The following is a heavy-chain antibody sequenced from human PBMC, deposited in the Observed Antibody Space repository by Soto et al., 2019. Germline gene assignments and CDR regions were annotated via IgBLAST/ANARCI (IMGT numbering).Heavy chain of an antibody. J-gene: IGHJ6*02. D-gene: IGHD3-16*01. CDR3: ASGRITFWTDYYYYGMDV. V-gene: IGHV1-18*01. CDR2: ISAYNGNT. Sequence: QVQLVQYGAEVKKPGASVKVSCKASGYTFTSYGISWVRQAPGQGLEWMGWISAYNGNTNYAQKLQGRVTMTTDTSTSTAYMELRSLRSDDTAVYYCASGRITFWTDYYYYGMDVWGQGTTVTVSS. CDR1: GYTFTSYG.